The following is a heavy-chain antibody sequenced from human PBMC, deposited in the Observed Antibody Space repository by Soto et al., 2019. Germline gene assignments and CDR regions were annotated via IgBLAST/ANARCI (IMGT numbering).Heavy chain of an antibody. CDR3: AIDRNGNYYYGMDV. J-gene: IGHJ6*02. D-gene: IGHD1-1*01. CDR2: IIPIFGKA. V-gene: IGHV1-69*01. Sequence: QVQLVHSGAEVKKPGSSVKVSCKASVGTFSSYAISWVRQAPGQGLEWMGGIIPIFGKANYAQKFQGRVTITADESTSTAYMELSSLRSENTGEYYRAIDRNGNYYYGMDVWGPGTTVTVSS. CDR1: VGTFSSYA.